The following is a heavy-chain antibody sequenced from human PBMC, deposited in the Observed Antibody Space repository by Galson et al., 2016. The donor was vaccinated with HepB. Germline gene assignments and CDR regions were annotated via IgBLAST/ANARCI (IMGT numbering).Heavy chain of an antibody. CDR2: FYYRGNT. CDR1: GDSISSGPYH. CDR3: ARDRRPHSRGRYGSEYSYYYGFEV. D-gene: IGHD6-19*01. V-gene: IGHV4-39*07. Sequence: SETLSLTCIVSGDSISSGPYHWGWIRQSPGMGLEWIGSFYYRGNTFYNPYLLSRVTISVDTVKNQFSLNLNSVTAADAAVYFCARDRRPHSRGRYGSEYSYYYGFEVCGQGTPVSVSS. J-gene: IGHJ6*02.